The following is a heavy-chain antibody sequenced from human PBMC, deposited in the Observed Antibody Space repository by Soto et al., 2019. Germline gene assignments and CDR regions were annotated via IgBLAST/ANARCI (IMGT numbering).Heavy chain of an antibody. CDR3: AIPSGVTTVGYLDY. D-gene: IGHD4-17*01. V-gene: IGHV4-34*01. CDR1: GGSFSGYY. Sequence: SETLSLTCAVYGGSFSGYYWSWIRQPPGKGLEWIGEINHSGSTNYNPSLKSRVTISVDTSKNQFSLKLSSVTAADTAVYYCAIPSGVTTVGYLDYWGQGTLVTVSS. J-gene: IGHJ4*02. CDR2: INHSGST.